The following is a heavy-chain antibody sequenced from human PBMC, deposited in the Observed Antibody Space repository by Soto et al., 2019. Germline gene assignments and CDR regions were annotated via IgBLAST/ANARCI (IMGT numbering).Heavy chain of an antibody. D-gene: IGHD3-22*01. CDR3: ARVGQGNYYDGITPKSTNGAFDI. CDR1: GYTFTGYY. CDR2: INPNSGGT. V-gene: IGHV1-2*04. J-gene: IGHJ3*02. Sequence: QVPLVQSGAEVKKPGASVKVSCKASGYTFTGYYMHWVRQAPGQGLEGMGWINPNSGGTNYAQKFQGWVTMTRDTSISTAYMELSRLRSDDTAVYYCARVGQGNYYDGITPKSTNGAFDIWGQGTMVTVSS.